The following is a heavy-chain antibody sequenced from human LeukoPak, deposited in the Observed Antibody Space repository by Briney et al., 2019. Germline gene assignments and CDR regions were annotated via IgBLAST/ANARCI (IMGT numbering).Heavy chain of an antibody. V-gene: IGHV4-59*01. D-gene: IGHD6-6*01. Sequence: SVTLSLTCTVSGGSISSYYWSWIRQPPGKGLEWIGYIDNTGSTNYNPSLKSRVTISVDTSKNQFSLKLSSVTAADTAVYYCARALSGYSSSSYYGMDVWGQGTTVTVSS. CDR1: GGSISSYY. CDR3: ARALSGYSSSSYYGMDV. CDR2: IDNTGST. J-gene: IGHJ6*02.